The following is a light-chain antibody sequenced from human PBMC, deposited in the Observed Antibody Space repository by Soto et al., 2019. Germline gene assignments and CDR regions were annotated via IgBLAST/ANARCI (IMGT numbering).Light chain of an antibody. CDR2: EVS. Sequence: QSALTQPPSASGSRGQSVTISCTGTSSDVGGYNYVSWHQQHPGKAPKLMIYEVSKRPSGVPDRFSGSKSGNTASLTVSGLQVEDEADYYCSSFEASNNLLFGGGTKLTVL. J-gene: IGLJ2*01. CDR1: SSDVGGYNY. CDR3: SSFEASNNLL. V-gene: IGLV2-8*01.